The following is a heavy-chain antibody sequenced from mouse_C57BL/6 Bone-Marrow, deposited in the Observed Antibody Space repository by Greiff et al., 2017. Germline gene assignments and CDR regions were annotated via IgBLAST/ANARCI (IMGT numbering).Heavy chain of an antibody. J-gene: IGHJ1*03. V-gene: IGHV5-17*01. D-gene: IGHD1-1*01. Sequence: EVQRVESGGGLVKPGGSLKLSCAASGFTFSDYGMHWVRQAPETGLELVAYISSGSSTIYYADTVKGRFTISRDNAKNTLFLQMTSMRSEDTAMYYCASHYGSSYWYFDVWGTGTTVTVSS. CDR2: ISSGSSTI. CDR1: GFTFSDYG. CDR3: ASHYGSSYWYFDV.